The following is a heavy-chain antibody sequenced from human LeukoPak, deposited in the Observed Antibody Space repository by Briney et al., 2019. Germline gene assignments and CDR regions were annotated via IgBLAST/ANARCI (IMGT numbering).Heavy chain of an antibody. CDR2: IIPIFGTA. CDR3: ATGSRSGWSV. D-gene: IGHD6-19*01. CDR1: GYTFTSYD. J-gene: IGHJ4*02. V-gene: IGHV1-69*05. Sequence: ASVKVSCKASGYTFTSYDINWVRQATGQGLEWMGGIIPIFGTANHAQKFQGRVTITTDESTSTAYMELSSLRSEDTAVYYCATGSRSGWSVWGQGTLVTVSS.